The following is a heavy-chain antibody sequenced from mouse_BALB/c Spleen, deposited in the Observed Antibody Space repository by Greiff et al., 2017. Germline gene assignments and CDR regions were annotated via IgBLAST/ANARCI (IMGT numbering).Heavy chain of an antibody. Sequence: QVQLQESGPGLVAPSQSLSIPCTVSGFSLTSYGVHWVRQPPGKGLEWLGVIWAGGSTNYNSALMSRLSISKDNSKSQVFLKMNSLQTDDTAMYYCARDEGGSSVSYAMDYWGQGTSVTVSS. CDR1: GFSLTSYG. CDR3: ARDEGGSSVSYAMDY. D-gene: IGHD1-1*01. V-gene: IGHV2-9*02. CDR2: IWAGGST. J-gene: IGHJ4*01.